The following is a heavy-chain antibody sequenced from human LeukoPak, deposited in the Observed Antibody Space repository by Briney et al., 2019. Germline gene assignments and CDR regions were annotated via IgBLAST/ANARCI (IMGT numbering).Heavy chain of an antibody. J-gene: IGHJ5*02. D-gene: IGHD3-10*01. CDR3: ARGPDSGSHFAWFDP. Sequence: SETLSLTCAVYGGSFSGFYWSWVRQPPGKGLELTGEINHSGNTHYNPSFKSRVTILVDTSRNQFSLKLTSVTAADAAVYYCARGPDSGSHFAWFDPWGQGTLVTVSS. V-gene: IGHV4-34*01. CDR1: GGSFSGFY. CDR2: INHSGNT.